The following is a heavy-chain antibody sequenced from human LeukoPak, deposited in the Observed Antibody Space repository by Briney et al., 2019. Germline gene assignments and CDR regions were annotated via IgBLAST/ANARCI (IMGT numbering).Heavy chain of an antibody. CDR1: GGSISSYY. CDR3: ASGPPPDFDY. CDR2: ISYSGST. V-gene: IGHV4-59*12. J-gene: IGHJ4*02. Sequence: PSETLSLTFTVSGGSISSYYWNWIRQPPGKGLEWIGYISYSGSTDYNPSLKSRVTMSVDTSKNQFSLKLSSVTAADTAVYYCASGPPPDFDYWGQGTLVTVSS.